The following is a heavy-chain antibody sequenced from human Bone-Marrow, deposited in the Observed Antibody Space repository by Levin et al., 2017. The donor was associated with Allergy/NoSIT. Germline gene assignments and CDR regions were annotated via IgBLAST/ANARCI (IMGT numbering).Heavy chain of an antibody. CDR2: ISASGDTI. CDR1: GFTFRNFA. D-gene: IGHD2-2*01. CDR3: VKGYCGNINCMGVTEQQVNHYFYGLDV. V-gene: IGHV3-23*01. Sequence: QTGGSLRLSCEASGFTFRNFAMTWVRQAPGKGLEWVSDISASGDTIHYAETVKGRFTISRDNSRNTLYLQINSLRADDTALYYCVKGYCGNINCMGVTEQQVNHYFYGLDVWGLGTTVTVSS. J-gene: IGHJ6*02.